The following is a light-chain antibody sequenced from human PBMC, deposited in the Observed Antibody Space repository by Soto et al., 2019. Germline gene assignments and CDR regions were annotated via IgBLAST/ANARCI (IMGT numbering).Light chain of an antibody. CDR2: EGS. CDR1: SSDVGSYNL. Sequence: QSVLTQPASVSGSPGQSITISCTGTSSDVGSYNLVSWYQQHPGKAPKLMIYEGSKRPSGVSNRFSGSKSGNTASLTISGLQAEDEAYYYCCSDAGSLVFGGGTKLTVL. CDR3: CSDAGSLV. J-gene: IGLJ2*01. V-gene: IGLV2-23*01.